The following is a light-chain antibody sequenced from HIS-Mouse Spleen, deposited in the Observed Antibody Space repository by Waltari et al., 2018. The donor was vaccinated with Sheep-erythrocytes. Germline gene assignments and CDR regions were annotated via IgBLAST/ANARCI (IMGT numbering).Light chain of an antibody. CDR3: QQSYSTPPLT. J-gene: IGKJ4*01. CDR2: AAS. CDR1: QSISTY. V-gene: IGKV1-39*01. Sequence: DIQMTQSPSSLSASLGDRVTITCRESQSISTYLNWYQQKPGKAPKLLIYAASSLQSGVPSRFSGSGSGTDFTLTIRSLQPEDFATYYCQQSYSTPPLTFGGGTKVEIK.